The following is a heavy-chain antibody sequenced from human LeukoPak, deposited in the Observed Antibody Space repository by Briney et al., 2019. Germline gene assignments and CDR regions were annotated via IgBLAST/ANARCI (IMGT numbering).Heavy chain of an antibody. CDR2: ISSSSSYI. D-gene: IGHD2-2*01. V-gene: IGHV3-21*01. CDR1: GFTFSSYS. CDR3: ARGLIVVVPAASDIDY. Sequence: PGGSLGLSCAASGFTFSSYSMNWVRQAPGKGLEWVSSISSSSSYIYYADSVKGRFTISRDNAKNSLYLQMNSLRAEDTAVYYCARGLIVVVPAASDIDYWGQGTLVTVSS. J-gene: IGHJ4*02.